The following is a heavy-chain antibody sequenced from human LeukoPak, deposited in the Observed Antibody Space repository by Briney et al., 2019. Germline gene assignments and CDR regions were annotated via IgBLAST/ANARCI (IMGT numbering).Heavy chain of an antibody. D-gene: IGHD1-7*01. J-gene: IGHJ4*02. CDR2: ISGSGGST. CDR3: AKVNNWNLRGHCFDY. CDR1: GFTFSSYA. V-gene: IGHV3-23*01. Sequence: GGSLRLSCAASGFTFSSYAMSWVRQAPGKGLERVSAISGSGGSTYYADSVKGRFTISRDNSKNTLYLQMNSLRAEDTAVYYCAKVNNWNLRGHCFDYWGQGTLVTVSS.